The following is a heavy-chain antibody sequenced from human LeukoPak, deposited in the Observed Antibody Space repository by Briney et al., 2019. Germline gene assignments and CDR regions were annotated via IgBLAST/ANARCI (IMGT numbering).Heavy chain of an antibody. J-gene: IGHJ3*02. CDR1: GYSFTSYW. Sequence: HGESLKISCKGSGYSFTSYWIGWVRQMPGKGLEWMGIIYPGDSDTRYSPSFEGQVTISVDKSNSTAYLQWSSLKASDTAMYYCARQGGPVGYCSGGNCYPFDIWGQGTMVTVSS. V-gene: IGHV5-51*01. CDR3: ARQGGPVGYCSGGNCYPFDI. D-gene: IGHD2-15*01. CDR2: IYPGDSDT.